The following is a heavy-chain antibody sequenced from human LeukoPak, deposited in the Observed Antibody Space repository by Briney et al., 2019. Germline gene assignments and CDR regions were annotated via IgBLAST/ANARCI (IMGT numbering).Heavy chain of an antibody. CDR2: TYYRSKWYN. V-gene: IGHV6-1*01. D-gene: IGHD6-19*01. CDR3: ARARIAVAGSRYYYYYGMDV. CDR1: GDSVSSNSAA. J-gene: IGHJ6*02. Sequence: SQTLSLTRAISGDSVSSNSAAWNWIRQSPSRGLEWLGRTYYRSKWYNDYAVSVKSRITINPDISKNQFSLQLNSVTPEDTAVYYCARARIAVAGSRYYYYYGMDVWGQGTTVTVSS.